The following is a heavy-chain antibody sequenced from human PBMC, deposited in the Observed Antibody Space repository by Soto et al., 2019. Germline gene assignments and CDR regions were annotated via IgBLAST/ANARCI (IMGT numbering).Heavy chain of an antibody. J-gene: IGHJ4*02. CDR3: ARGDGDYYDGNGYLGRH. CDR1: GFTFSSYW. CDR2: INSDGSRT. Sequence: EVQLVESGGGIVQHGGSLRLSCAASGFTFSSYWMHWVRQAPGKGLVWVSRINSDGSRTSYADSAKGRFTISRDNAKNTVYLQMITLRAEDTAVYYCARGDGDYYDGNGYLGRHWGQGTLGTVSS. D-gene: IGHD3-22*01. V-gene: IGHV3-74*01.